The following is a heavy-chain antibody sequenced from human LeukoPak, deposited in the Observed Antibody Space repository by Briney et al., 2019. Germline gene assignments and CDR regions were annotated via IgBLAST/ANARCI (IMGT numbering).Heavy chain of an antibody. J-gene: IGHJ4*02. D-gene: IGHD6-13*01. CDR3: ARRLAGTEDY. CDR2: IYYSGST. V-gene: IGHV4-39*01. CDR1: GRSISSSSYY. Sequence: SETLSLTCTVSGRSISSSSYYWGWIRQPPGKGLEWIGSIYYSGSTYYNPSLKSRVTISVDTSKNQFSLKLTSVTAADTAVYYCARRLAGTEDYWGQGTLVTVSS.